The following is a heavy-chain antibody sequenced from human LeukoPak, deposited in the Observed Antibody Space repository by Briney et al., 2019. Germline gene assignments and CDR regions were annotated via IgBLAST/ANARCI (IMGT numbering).Heavy chain of an antibody. J-gene: IGHJ4*02. V-gene: IGHV3-53*01. CDR2: ISSGGTT. CDR1: GFTVSTNY. CDR3: ARDFPLFN. Sequence: GGSLRRSCAASGFTVSTNYMTWVCRAPGKGLEWVSVISSGGTTYYADSVKGRFTISRDTSRNTLYLQMNSLRVDDTAVYYCARDFPLFNWGQGTLVTVSS.